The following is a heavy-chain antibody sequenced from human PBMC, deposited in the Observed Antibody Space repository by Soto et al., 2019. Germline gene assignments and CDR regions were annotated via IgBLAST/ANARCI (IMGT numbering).Heavy chain of an antibody. Sequence: GGSLRLSCAASGFTFSSYWMSWVRQAPGKGLEWVANIKQDGSEKYYVDSVKGRFTISRDNAKNSLYLQMNSLRAEDTAAYYCARGGVVITTVVDYWGQGTLVTVSS. V-gene: IGHV3-7*01. J-gene: IGHJ4*02. CDR3: ARGGVVITTVVDY. D-gene: IGHD3-22*01. CDR2: IKQDGSEK. CDR1: GFTFSSYW.